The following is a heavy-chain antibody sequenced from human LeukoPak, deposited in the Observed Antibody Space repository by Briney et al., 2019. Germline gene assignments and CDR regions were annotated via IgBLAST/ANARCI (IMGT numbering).Heavy chain of an antibody. CDR3: ARSVAARPVYFDY. J-gene: IGHJ4*02. CDR2: IYYSGST. D-gene: IGHD6-6*01. V-gene: IGHV4-59*01. Sequence: PSETLSPTCTVSGGSISSYYWSWIRQPPGKGLEWIGYIYYSGSTNYNPSLKSRVTISVDTSKNQFSLKLSSVTAADTAVYYCARSVAARPVYFDYWGQGTLVTVSS. CDR1: GGSISSYY.